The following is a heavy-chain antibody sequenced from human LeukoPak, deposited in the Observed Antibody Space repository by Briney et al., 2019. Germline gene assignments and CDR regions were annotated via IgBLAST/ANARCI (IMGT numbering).Heavy chain of an antibody. D-gene: IGHD5/OR15-5a*01. Sequence: SETLSLTCTVSGGSISSYYWSWIRQPPGKGLEWTGYIYYSGSTNYNPSLKSRVTISVDTSKNQFSLKLSSVTAADTAVYYCARQGGYSVYDLDYWGQGTLVTVSS. CDR1: GGSISSYY. CDR3: ARQGGYSVYDLDY. J-gene: IGHJ4*02. V-gene: IGHV4-59*08. CDR2: IYYSGST.